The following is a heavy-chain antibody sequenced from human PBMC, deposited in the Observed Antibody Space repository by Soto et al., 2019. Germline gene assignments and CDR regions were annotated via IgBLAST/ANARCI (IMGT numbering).Heavy chain of an antibody. J-gene: IGHJ4*02. D-gene: IGHD6-19*01. CDR2: IYYSGST. CDR1: GGSISSSSYY. CDR3: ARHDSGWSVGYYFDY. V-gene: IGHV4-39*01. Sequence: QLQLQESGPGLVKPSETLSLTCTVSGGSISSSSYYWGWIRQPPGKGLEWIGSIYYSGSTYYNPSLKSRVTISVDTSKNQFSLKLSSVTAADTAVYYCARHDSGWSVGYYFDYWGQGTLVTVSS.